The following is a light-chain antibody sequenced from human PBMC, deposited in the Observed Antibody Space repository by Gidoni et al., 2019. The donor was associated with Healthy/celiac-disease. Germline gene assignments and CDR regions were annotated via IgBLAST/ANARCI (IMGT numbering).Light chain of an antibody. CDR3: QQRSNWPLT. CDR1: QSVSSY. CDR2: DAS. Sequence: EIVLTQSPATLSLSPGERATLSCRASQSVSSYLAGYQQKPGQAPRLLIYDASNRATGIPARFSGSGSGTDFTLTISSLEPEDFAVYHCQQRSNWPLTFGGGTKVEIK. V-gene: IGKV3-11*01. J-gene: IGKJ4*01.